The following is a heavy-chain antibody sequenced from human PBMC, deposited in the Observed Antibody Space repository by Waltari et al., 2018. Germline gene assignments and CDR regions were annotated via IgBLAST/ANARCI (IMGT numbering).Heavy chain of an antibody. CDR3: AREANIAIFGMAARGAFDI. D-gene: IGHD3-3*01. V-gene: IGHV1-69*04. Sequence: QVQLVQSGAEVKKPGSAVKVSCKASGGTFSSYAINWVRQAPGQGLEWMGGIIPIHAIANYAQQFQGRVTITADESTSTAYMELSSLRSDDTAVYYCAREANIAIFGMAARGAFDIWGQGTMVTVSS. CDR1: GGTFSSYA. J-gene: IGHJ3*02. CDR2: IIPIHAIA.